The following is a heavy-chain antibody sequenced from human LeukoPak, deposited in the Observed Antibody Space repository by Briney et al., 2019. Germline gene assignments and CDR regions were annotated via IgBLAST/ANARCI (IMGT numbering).Heavy chain of an antibody. J-gene: IGHJ4*02. V-gene: IGHV1-8*01. CDR2: MNPNSGNT. CDR1: GYTFTSYD. CDR3: ARRSGTFTDFDS. D-gene: IGHD1-26*01. Sequence: GASVKVSCKASGYTFTSYDINWVRQATGQGLEWMGWMNPNSGNTGYAQKFQGGVTMTTDTSTSTAYMELGSLTSDDTAVYYCARRSGTFTDFDSWGQGTLVTVSS.